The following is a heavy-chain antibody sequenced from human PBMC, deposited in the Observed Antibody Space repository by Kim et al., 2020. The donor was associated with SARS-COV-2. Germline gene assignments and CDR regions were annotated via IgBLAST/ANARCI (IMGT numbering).Heavy chain of an antibody. CDR1: GYSISSGYY. CDR2: IYHSGST. J-gene: IGHJ4*02. D-gene: IGHD6-13*01. Sequence: SETLSLTCTVSGYSISSGYYWGWIRQPPGKGLEWIGSIYHSGSTYYNPSLKSRVTISVDTSKNQFSLKLSSVTAADTAVYYCARVIAAAGTSWGQGTLVT. V-gene: IGHV4-38-2*02. CDR3: ARVIAAAGTS.